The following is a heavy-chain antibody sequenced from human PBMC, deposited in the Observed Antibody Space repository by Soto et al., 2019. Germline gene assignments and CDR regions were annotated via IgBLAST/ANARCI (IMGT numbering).Heavy chain of an antibody. CDR3: ARDSYSSSCYYYYGMDV. CDR1: GGSISSYY. D-gene: IGHD6-6*01. V-gene: IGHV4-59*01. J-gene: IGHJ6*02. CDR2: IYYSGST. Sequence: SETLSLTCTVSGGSISSYYWSWIRQPPGKGLEWIGYIYYSGSTNYNPSLKSRVTISVDTSKNQFSLKLSSVTAADTAVYYCARDSYSSSCYYYYGMDVWGQGTTVTVSS.